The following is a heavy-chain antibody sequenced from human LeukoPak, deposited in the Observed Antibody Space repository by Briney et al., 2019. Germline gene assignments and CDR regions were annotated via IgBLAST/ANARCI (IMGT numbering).Heavy chain of an antibody. CDR2: ISVCNGNT. Sequence: ASVKVSCKASGYTFTNYDISWVRQAPGQGLEWMGWISVCNGNTNYSHKLQGRVTMTTDTSTSTAYMELRSLRSDDTAVYYCARDGDGYTNGNFEYWGQGTLVTVSS. V-gene: IGHV1-18*01. CDR1: GYTFTNYD. D-gene: IGHD5-24*01. J-gene: IGHJ4*02. CDR3: ARDGDGYTNGNFEY.